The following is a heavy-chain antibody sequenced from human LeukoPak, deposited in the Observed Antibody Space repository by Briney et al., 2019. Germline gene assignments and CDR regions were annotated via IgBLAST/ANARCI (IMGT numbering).Heavy chain of an antibody. CDR2: IYYSGST. D-gene: IGHD1-26*01. CDR1: GGSISSSTYY. Sequence: SETLSLTCTVSGGSISSSTYYWGWIRQPPGKGLEGIGSIYYSGSTYNPSLKSRVTISVDTSKNQFSLKLNSVTAADTALYYCATPYSGGYHGLALWGQGTMVTVSS. J-gene: IGHJ3*01. V-gene: IGHV4-39*01. CDR3: ATPYSGGYHGLAL.